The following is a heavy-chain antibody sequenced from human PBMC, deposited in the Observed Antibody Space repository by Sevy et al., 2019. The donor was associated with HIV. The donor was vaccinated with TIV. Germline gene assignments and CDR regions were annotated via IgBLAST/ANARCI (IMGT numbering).Heavy chain of an antibody. CDR3: ARDLAYCGGDCYSKAFDI. D-gene: IGHD2-21*02. J-gene: IGHJ3*02. CDR1: GYTFTSYG. V-gene: IGHV1-18*01. Sequence: ASVKVSCKASGYTFTSYGISWVRQAPGQGLKWMGWISAYNGNTNYAQKLQGRVTMTTDTSTSTAYMELRSLRSDDTAVYYCARDLAYCGGDCYSKAFDIWGQGTMVTVSS. CDR2: ISAYNGNT.